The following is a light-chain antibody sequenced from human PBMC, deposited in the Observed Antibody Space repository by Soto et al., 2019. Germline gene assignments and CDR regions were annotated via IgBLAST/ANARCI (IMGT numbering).Light chain of an antibody. J-gene: IGLJ1*01. CDR2: RNN. CDR1: SSNIGSNY. V-gene: IGLV1-47*01. Sequence: SALTQPPSASGTPGQRVTISCYGSSSNIGSNYVYWYQQLPGTAPKLLIYRNNQRPSGVPDRFSGSKSGTSASLAISGLRSEDEADYYCAAWDDSLSGPVFGTGTKVTVL. CDR3: AAWDDSLSGPV.